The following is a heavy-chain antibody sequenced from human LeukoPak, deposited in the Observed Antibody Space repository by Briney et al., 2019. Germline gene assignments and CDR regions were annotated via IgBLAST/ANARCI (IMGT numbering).Heavy chain of an antibody. Sequence: QSSETLSLTCTVSGGSISSYYWSWIWQPPGKGLEWIGYIYYSGSTNYNPSLKSRVTISVDTSKNQFSLKLSSVTAADTAVYYCARARYYDFWSGYLSYYYGMDVWGQGTTVTVSS. V-gene: IGHV4-59*01. D-gene: IGHD3-3*01. CDR1: GGSISSYY. J-gene: IGHJ6*02. CDR3: ARARYYDFWSGYLSYYYGMDV. CDR2: IYYSGST.